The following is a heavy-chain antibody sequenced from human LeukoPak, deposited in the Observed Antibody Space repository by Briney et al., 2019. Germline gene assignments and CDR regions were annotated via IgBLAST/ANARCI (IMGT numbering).Heavy chain of an antibody. Sequence: PSQTLSLTCTVSVGSISSGDYYWSWIRQPPWKGLEWIGYIYYSGSTYYNPSIKSRLTISVDTSKNQFSLKLSSVPAADTAVSYCARVKYTTRPFDSWGQGNPVTVSS. J-gene: IGHJ4*02. D-gene: IGHD1-1*01. V-gene: IGHV4-30-4*08. CDR2: IYYSGST. CDR3: ARVKYTTRPFDS. CDR1: VGSISSGDYY.